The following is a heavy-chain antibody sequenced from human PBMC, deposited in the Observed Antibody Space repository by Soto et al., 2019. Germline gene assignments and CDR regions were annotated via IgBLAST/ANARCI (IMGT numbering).Heavy chain of an antibody. J-gene: IGHJ4*02. CDR2: MSGSSSTT. Sequence: EVRLLESGGGLVKPGGSLRLSCATSGLTFSNYAMSWVRQAPGGGLEWVSSMSGSSSTTYYADSVRGRFTISRDRSKNTLYLPMSSLRAEDTALYYCAKKQERELPRVIDFWGQGTLVTVSA. V-gene: IGHV3-23*01. CDR3: AKKQERELPRVIDF. CDR1: GLTFSNYA. D-gene: IGHD1-7*01.